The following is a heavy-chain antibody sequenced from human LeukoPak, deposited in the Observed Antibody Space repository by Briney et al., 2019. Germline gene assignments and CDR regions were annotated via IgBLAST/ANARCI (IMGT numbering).Heavy chain of an antibody. J-gene: IGHJ6*03. V-gene: IGHV1-58*02. CDR3: AASSGVVSGSYYDYYYYYMDV. Sequence: SVKVSCKTSGFTFTNSAMQWVRQARGQRLEWIGWIVVGSGNTHYAQKFQERVTITRDMSTSKAFMELSSLRSEDTAVYYCAASSGVVSGSYYDYYYYYMDVWGKGTTVTISS. CDR1: GFTFTNSA. CDR2: IVVGSGNT. D-gene: IGHD1-26*01.